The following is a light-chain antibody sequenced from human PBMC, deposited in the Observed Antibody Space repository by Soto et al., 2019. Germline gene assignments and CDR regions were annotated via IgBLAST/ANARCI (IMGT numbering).Light chain of an antibody. CDR3: HHYGRSPIFT. CDR2: AAS. J-gene: IGKJ3*01. Sequence: EVVLTQSPGTLSLSAGERATLSCRASQSVASNRLAWYQQKPGQAPRLLIYAASTRAAGITVRVSGSGSGTDFTLTISRLEPEDFGVFFCHHYGRSPIFTFGPGTTVDMK. CDR1: QSVASNR. V-gene: IGKV3-20*01.